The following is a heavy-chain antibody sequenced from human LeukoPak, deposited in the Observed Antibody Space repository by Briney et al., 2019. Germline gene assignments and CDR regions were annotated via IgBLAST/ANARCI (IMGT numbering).Heavy chain of an antibody. Sequence: SETLSLTCTVSGGSISSGSYYWSWIRQPAGKGLEWIGRIYTSGCTNYNPSLKSRVTISVDTSKNQFSLKLSSVTAADTAVYYCARDRGYAMSAGLFDYWGQGTLVTVSS. J-gene: IGHJ4*02. CDR2: IYTSGCT. D-gene: IGHD5-12*01. CDR3: ARDRGYAMSAGLFDY. CDR1: GGSISSGSYY. V-gene: IGHV4-61*02.